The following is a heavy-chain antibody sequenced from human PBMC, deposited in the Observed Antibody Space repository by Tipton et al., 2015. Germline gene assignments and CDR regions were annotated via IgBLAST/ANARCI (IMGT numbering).Heavy chain of an antibody. D-gene: IGHD3-16*01. V-gene: IGHV1-69*13. CDR1: GYTFTSYD. CDR3: ARDVMITFGGVMDV. J-gene: IGHJ6*02. CDR2: TSPVLGTA. Sequence: QLVQSGPEVKKPGASVKVSCKASGYTFTSYDVSWVRQAPGQGLEWLGGTSPVLGTANYGQKFQGRVTITADESTSTAYMELSSLRFEDTAVYFCARDVMITFGGVMDVWGQGTTVTVSS.